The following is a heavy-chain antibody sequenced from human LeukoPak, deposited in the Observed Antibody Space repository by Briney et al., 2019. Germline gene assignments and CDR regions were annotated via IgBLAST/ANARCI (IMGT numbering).Heavy chain of an antibody. CDR2: INHSGST. V-gene: IGHV4-34*01. CDR1: GGSFSGYY. D-gene: IGHD6-19*01. Sequence: SETLSLTCAVYGGSFSGYYWSWIRQPPGKGLEWIGEINHSGSTNYNPSLKSRVTISVGTSKNQFSLKLSSVTAADTAVYYCARERHSSGWYVSWGQGTLVTVSS. CDR3: ARERHSSGWYVS. J-gene: IGHJ5*01.